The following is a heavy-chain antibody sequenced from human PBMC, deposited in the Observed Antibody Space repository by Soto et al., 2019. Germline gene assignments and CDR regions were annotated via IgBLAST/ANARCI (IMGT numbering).Heavy chain of an antibody. J-gene: IGHJ4*02. CDR1: GYTFTNYY. Sequence: QVQLVQSGAEVRKPGASVKVSCEASGYTFTNYYIHWVRQAPGQGLEWMAVINPSGGSTRYAQKFQGRVTMTRDTSTSTAYMELSSLRSEDTAVYYCAKTYGFLGGYYFDYWGQGTLVTVSS. CDR2: INPSGGST. CDR3: AKTYGFLGGYYFDY. D-gene: IGHD3-16*01. V-gene: IGHV1-46*01.